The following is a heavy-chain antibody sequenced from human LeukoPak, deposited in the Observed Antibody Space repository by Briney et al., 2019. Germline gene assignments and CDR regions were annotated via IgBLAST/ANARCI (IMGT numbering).Heavy chain of an antibody. D-gene: IGHD1-26*01. CDR1: GFTFSSYA. J-gene: IGHJ4*02. CDR3: TTARHWGDRELPGY. CDR2: IKSKTDGGTT. V-gene: IGHV3-15*01. Sequence: PGGSLRLSCAASGFTFSSYAMSWVRQAPGKGLEWVGRIKSKTDGGTTDYAAPVKGRFTISRDDSKNTLYLQMNSLKTEDTAVYYCTTARHWGDRELPGYWGQGILVTVSS.